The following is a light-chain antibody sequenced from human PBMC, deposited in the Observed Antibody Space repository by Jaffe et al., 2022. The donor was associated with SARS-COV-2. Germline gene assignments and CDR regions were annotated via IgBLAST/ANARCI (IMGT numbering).Light chain of an antibody. CDR1: QDIRNY. V-gene: IGKV1-33*01. Sequence: DIQITQSPSSLSASVGDRVTITCQATQDIRNYLNWYQHKPGKPPTLMIHDASKLETGVPSRFSGSGSGTDFSFTINSLQPEDVAVYYCQHYGDLPLTFGGGTRVDIK. CDR2: DAS. CDR3: QHYGDLPLT. J-gene: IGKJ4*01.